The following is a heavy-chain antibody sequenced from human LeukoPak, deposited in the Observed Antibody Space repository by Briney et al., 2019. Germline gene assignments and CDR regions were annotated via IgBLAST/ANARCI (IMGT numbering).Heavy chain of an antibody. J-gene: IGHJ4*02. CDR2: ISTGGSTT. Sequence: PGGSLRLSCAASGFTFSSYWLHWVRRAPGKGLVWVSRISTGGSTTSYADSVKGRFTISRDNAKNTLYLQMNSLRAEDTAVYYCARVPNGGNYIGDYWGQGTLVTVSS. D-gene: IGHD4-23*01. CDR3: ARVPNGGNYIGDY. CDR1: GFTFSSYW. V-gene: IGHV3-74*01.